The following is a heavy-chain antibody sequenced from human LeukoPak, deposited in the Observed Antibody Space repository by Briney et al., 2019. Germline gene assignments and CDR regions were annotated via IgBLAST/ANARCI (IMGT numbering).Heavy chain of an antibody. D-gene: IGHD2-8*01. CDR3: AKDANEYRENDS. Sequence: GGSLRLSCAASGFTFSSYAMSWVRQAPGKGLEWVSVISGSGGSTYYADSVKGRFTISRDNSKNTLYPQMNSLRAEDTAVYYCAKDANEYRENDSWGQGTLVTVSS. CDR2: ISGSGGST. CDR1: GFTFSSYA. J-gene: IGHJ4*02. V-gene: IGHV3-23*01.